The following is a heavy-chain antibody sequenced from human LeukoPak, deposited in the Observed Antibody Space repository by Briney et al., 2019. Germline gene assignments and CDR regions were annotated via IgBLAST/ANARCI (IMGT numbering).Heavy chain of an antibody. CDR2: IYYTGSP. Sequence: NSSETLSLTCTVSGVSISSTSYYWGWIRQPPGKGLEWIGNIYYTGSPYYDPSLKSRVTISVDTSKNQFSLKLSSVTAADTAVYYCARGRRGSGSYRYYFDYWGQGTLVTVSS. J-gene: IGHJ4*02. CDR1: GVSISSTSYY. D-gene: IGHD3-10*01. CDR3: ARGRRGSGSYRYYFDY. V-gene: IGHV4-39*02.